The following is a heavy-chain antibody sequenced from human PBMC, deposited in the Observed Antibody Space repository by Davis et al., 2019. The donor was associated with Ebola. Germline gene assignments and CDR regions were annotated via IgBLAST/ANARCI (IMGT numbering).Heavy chain of an antibody. CDR1: GFTVSSNY. CDR3: ARGYGDSLYYYYGMDV. Sequence: GGSLRLSCAASGFTVSSNYMSWDRQAPGKVLEWVSAIYSGGSTYYADSVKGRFTISRDNSKNTLYLQMNSLRAEDTAVYYCARGYGDSLYYYYGMDVWGQGTTVTVSS. D-gene: IGHD4-17*01. CDR2: IYSGGST. J-gene: IGHJ6*02. V-gene: IGHV3-53*01.